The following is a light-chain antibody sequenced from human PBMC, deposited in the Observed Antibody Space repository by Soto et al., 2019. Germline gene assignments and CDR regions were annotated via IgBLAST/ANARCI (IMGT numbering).Light chain of an antibody. CDR3: QQFDNLPPIT. Sequence: DIQMTQSPSSLSASVGDRVAINCQASQDISNYLNWYQQKPGKAPKLLIYDASNLQTGVPSRFSGSGSGTDFTFTISRLQPEDIATYYFQQFDNLPPITLGQGTRMDIK. CDR1: QDISNY. V-gene: IGKV1-33*01. CDR2: DAS. J-gene: IGKJ5*01.